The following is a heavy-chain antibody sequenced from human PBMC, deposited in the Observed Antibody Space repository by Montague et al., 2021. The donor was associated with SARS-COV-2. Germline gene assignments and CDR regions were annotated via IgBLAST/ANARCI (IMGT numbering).Heavy chain of an antibody. CDR2: IYAGGST. J-gene: IGHJ4*02. Sequence: SLRLSCAASGLTVNGNFMTWVRQAPGKGLEWVSVIYAGGSTDYADSVKGRFTVSRDNSKNTLYLQVNSLRVDDTALYYCASGLGYGDYGAYWGQGTLVTVSS. V-gene: IGHV3-53*01. CDR1: GLTVNGNF. CDR3: ASGLGYGDYGAY. D-gene: IGHD4-17*01.